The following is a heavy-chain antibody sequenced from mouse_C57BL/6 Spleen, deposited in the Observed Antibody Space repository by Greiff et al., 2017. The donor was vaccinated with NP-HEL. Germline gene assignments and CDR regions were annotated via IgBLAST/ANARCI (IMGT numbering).Heavy chain of an antibody. CDR3: ARASTGLDWYFDV. CDR1: GFTFSSYA. D-gene: IGHD1-1*01. V-gene: IGHV5-4*03. CDR2: ISDGGSYT. J-gene: IGHJ1*03. Sequence: EVKLQESGGGLVKPGGSLKLSCAASGFTFSSYAMSWVRQTPEKRLEWVATISDGGSYTYYPDNVKGRFTISRDNAKNNLYLQMSHLKSEDTAMYYCARASTGLDWYFDVWGTGTTVTVSS.